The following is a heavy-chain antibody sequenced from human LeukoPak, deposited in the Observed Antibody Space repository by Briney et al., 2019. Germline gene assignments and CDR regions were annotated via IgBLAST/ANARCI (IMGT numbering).Heavy chain of an antibody. CDR3: ARVWMGSGSQNFDY. D-gene: IGHD3-10*01. CDR2: IKQDGSEK. Sequence: GGSLRLSCAASGFTFSTYSMIWVRQAPGKGLEWVANIKQDGSEKYYVDSVKGRFTISRDNAKNSLYLQMNSLRAEDTAVYYCARVWMGSGSQNFDYWGQGTLVTVSS. CDR1: GFTFSTYS. J-gene: IGHJ4*02. V-gene: IGHV3-7*01.